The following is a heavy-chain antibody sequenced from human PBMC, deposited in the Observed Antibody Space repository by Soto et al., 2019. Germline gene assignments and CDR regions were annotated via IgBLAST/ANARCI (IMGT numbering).Heavy chain of an antibody. CDR3: ARGYFSYFYWFDP. CDR1: GDSLSSGNYY. D-gene: IGHD3-9*01. CDR2: IYNNGVN. J-gene: IGHJ5*02. V-gene: IGHV4-30-4*01. Sequence: PSETLSLTCTVSGDSLSSGNYYWSWIRQAPGKGLEWIGYIYNNGVNYQNPSLKRLVTISFDMFKNQFSLSPTPVTAADTAVYYCARGYFSYFYWFDPWGQGTLVTVSS.